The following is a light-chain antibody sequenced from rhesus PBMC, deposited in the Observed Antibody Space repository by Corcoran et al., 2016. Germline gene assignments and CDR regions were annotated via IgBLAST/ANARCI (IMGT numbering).Light chain of an antibody. CDR3: QQHSRSPYS. CDR2: KAS. J-gene: IGKJ2*01. Sequence: DIQMTQSPSSLSASVGDTVTITCHASQGLSSWLAWYQQKPGKAPNLLIYKASSLQSGVPSRVSGSGSGTDVTLTIRSLQSEDFETYYGQQHSRSPYSFGQVTKVEIK. V-gene: IGKV1-22*01. CDR1: QGLSSW.